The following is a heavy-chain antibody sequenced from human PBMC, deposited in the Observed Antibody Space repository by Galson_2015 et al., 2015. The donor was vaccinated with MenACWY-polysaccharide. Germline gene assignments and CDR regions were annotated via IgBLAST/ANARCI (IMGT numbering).Heavy chain of an antibody. CDR3: ARRGAATAYWYFDL. D-gene: IGHD1-1*01. CDR2: IYPGDSDT. J-gene: IGHJ2*01. CDR1: GYTFTRYW. Sequence: GAEVKRPGESLKISCKGSGYTFTRYWIGWVRQMPGKGLEWMGIIYPGDSDTRYSPSFQGQVTISADKSISTAYLQWSSLKASDTAIYYCARRGAATAYWYFDLWGRGTQVIVSS. V-gene: IGHV5-51*03.